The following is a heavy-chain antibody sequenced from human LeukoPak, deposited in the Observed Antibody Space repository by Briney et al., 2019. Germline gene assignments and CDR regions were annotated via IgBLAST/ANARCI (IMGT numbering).Heavy chain of an antibody. CDR1: GFTFSSYG. Sequence: GGSLRLSCAASGFTFSSYGMHWVRQAPGKGLEWVAFIRYDGSNKYYADSVKGRFTISRDNSKNTLYLQMNSLRAEDTAVYYCAKVSRVFGSGWTDNECYFDYWGQGTLVTVSS. CDR3: AKVSRVFGSGWTDNECYFDY. D-gene: IGHD6-19*01. CDR2: IRYDGSNK. V-gene: IGHV3-30*02. J-gene: IGHJ4*02.